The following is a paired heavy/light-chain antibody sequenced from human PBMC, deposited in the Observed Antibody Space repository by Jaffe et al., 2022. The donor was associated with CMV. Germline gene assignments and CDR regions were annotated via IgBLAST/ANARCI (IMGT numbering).Heavy chain of an antibody. CDR1: GYTFTNYG. Sequence: QVQLVQSGGEVKKPGASVKVSCKASGYTFTNYGISWVRQAPGQGLEWMGWISPYNGNTNYAQKFQGRVTMTTDTSTTTAYMELRSLRSDDTAVYYCVGEREATPYVYFQHWGQGTLVTVSS. CDR3: VGEREATPYVYFQH. D-gene: IGHD3-16*01. CDR2: ISPYNGNT. V-gene: IGHV1-18*01. J-gene: IGHJ1*01.
Light chain of an antibody. CDR3: QQSYTTPRT. J-gene: IGKJ1*01. CDR2: GAS. Sequence: DIQMTQSPSSLSASVGDRVTITCRASQTISTYLNWYQQKPGKAPNLLIYGASSLLSGVPSRFSGSGSGTDFTLTISSLQPEDFATYYCQQSYTTPRTFGQGTKVEVK. CDR1: QTISTY. V-gene: IGKV1-39*01.